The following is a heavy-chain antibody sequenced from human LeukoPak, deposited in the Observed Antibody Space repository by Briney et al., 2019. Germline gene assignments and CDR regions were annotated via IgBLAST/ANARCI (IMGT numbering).Heavy chain of an antibody. D-gene: IGHD3-9*01. CDR2: ISSTSSNI. CDR1: GFTFSSYN. Sequence: GGSLRLSCAASGFTFSSYNMNWVRQAPGKGLEWVSSISSTSSNIYYADSLKGRFTISRDNAKQSLYLQMNSLRAEDTAVYYCARVTLTGYYAFDYWGQGTLVTVSS. V-gene: IGHV3-21*01. J-gene: IGHJ4*02. CDR3: ARVTLTGYYAFDY.